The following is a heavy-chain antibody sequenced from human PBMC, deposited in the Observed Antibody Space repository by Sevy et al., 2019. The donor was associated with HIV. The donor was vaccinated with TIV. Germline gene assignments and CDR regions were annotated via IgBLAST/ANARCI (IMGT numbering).Heavy chain of an antibody. V-gene: IGHV1-2*06. D-gene: IGHD2-2*01. CDR1: GYTFTGYY. CDR3: ARYGCSSTSCLDY. J-gene: IGHJ4*02. Sequence: ASVKVSCKASGYTFTGYYMHWVRQAPGQGLEWMGRINPNSGGTNYAQKFQGRVTMTRDTSISTAYMELSRLRSDDTAVYYCARYGCSSTSCLDYWGQRTLVTVSS. CDR2: INPNSGGT.